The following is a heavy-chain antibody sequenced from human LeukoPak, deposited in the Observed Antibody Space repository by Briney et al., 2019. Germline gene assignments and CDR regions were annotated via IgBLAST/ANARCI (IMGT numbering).Heavy chain of an antibody. CDR3: AGDYNFLTGLNY. D-gene: IGHD3-9*01. V-gene: IGHV3-73*01. J-gene: IGHJ4*02. CDR2: IGRQGDSDAT. Sequence: GGSLRLSCVASGFTFSSSGMHWVRQASGKGLEWLGRIGRQGDSDATRYAASLKGKFTISRVDSRSTAYLQMNSLKTEDTAVYYCAGDYNFLTGLNYWGQGTLVTVSS. CDR1: GFTFSSSG.